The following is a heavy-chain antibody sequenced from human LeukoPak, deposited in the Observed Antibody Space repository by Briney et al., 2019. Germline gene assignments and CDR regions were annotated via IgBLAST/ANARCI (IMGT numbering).Heavy chain of an antibody. CDR3: ATTYSSGWFYYFDY. D-gene: IGHD6-19*01. CDR1: GGSISSSSYY. J-gene: IGHJ4*02. Sequence: PSETLSLTXTVSGGSISSSSYYWGWIRQPPGKGLEWIGSIYYSGSTYYNPSLKSRVTISVDTSKNQFSLKLSSVTAADTAVYYCATTYSSGWFYYFDYWGQGTLVTVSS. V-gene: IGHV4-39*01. CDR2: IYYSGST.